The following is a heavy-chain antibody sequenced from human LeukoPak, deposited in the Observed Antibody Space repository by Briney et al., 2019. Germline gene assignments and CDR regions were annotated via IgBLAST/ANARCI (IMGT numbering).Heavy chain of an antibody. Sequence: PSETLSLTCTVSGGSSSSYYWSWIRQPAGEGLEWIGRIYAGGSTIYNPSLKSRVTLSLDTSKNQFSLKLNSATAADTAVYYCAGQLANLPMDVWGQGTTDTVSS. D-gene: IGHD1-1*01. CDR3: AGQLANLPMDV. V-gene: IGHV4-4*07. CDR2: IYAGGST. CDR1: GGSSSSYY. J-gene: IGHJ6*02.